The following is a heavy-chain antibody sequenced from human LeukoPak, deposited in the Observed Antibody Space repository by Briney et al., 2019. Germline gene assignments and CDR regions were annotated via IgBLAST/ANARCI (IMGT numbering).Heavy chain of an antibody. CDR1: GYTFTGYY. CDR2: INPNSGGT. CDR3: ARDWVNFLSGSGLSWFDP. Sequence: GASVKVSCKASGYTFTGYYMHWVRQAPGQGLEWMGWINPNSGGTNYAQKLQGRVTMTTDTSTSTAYMELRSLRSDDTAVYYCARDWVNFLSGSGLSWFDPWGQGTLVTVSS. V-gene: IGHV1-2*02. J-gene: IGHJ5*02. D-gene: IGHD3-10*01.